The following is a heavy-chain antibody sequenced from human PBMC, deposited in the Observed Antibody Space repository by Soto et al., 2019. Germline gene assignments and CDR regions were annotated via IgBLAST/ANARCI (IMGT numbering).Heavy chain of an antibody. CDR3: ARATGADKEDS. J-gene: IGHJ4*02. CDR2: IKEDGSER. D-gene: IGHD3-10*01. CDR1: GFTFNSYW. V-gene: IGHV3-7*04. Sequence: ESGGGLVQPGGSLRLSCAASGFTFNSYWMSWVRQAPGKGLEWVANIKEDGSERYYLDSVKGRFTISRDNAKNSLYLQMDSLRAEDTAVYYCARATGADKEDSWGQGTLVTVSS.